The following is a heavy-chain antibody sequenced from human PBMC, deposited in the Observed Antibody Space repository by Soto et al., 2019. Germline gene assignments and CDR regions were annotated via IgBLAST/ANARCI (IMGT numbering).Heavy chain of an antibody. J-gene: IGHJ4*02. Sequence: GGSLRLSCAASGFTFSSYAMSWVRQAPGKGLEWVSAISGSGGSTYYADSVKGRFTISRDNSKNTLYLQMNSLRAEDTAVYYCAKDVYLTYGGNSAIVVWGQGTLVTVSS. CDR2: ISGSGGST. CDR3: AKDVYLTYGGNSAIVV. D-gene: IGHD3-22*01. V-gene: IGHV3-23*01. CDR1: GFTFSSYA.